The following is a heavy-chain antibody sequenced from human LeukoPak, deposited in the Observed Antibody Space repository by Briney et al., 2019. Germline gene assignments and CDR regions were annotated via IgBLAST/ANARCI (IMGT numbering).Heavy chain of an antibody. CDR2: INPNSGGT. Sequence: ASVKVSCKASGYTFTGYYMHWVRQAPGQGLGWMGWINPNSGGTNYAQKFQGWVTMTRDTSISTAYMELSRLRSDDTAVYYCARDVSSSGSTYDYWGQGTLVTVSS. J-gene: IGHJ4*02. CDR3: ARDVSSSGSTYDY. D-gene: IGHD6-19*01. V-gene: IGHV1-2*04. CDR1: GYTFTGYY.